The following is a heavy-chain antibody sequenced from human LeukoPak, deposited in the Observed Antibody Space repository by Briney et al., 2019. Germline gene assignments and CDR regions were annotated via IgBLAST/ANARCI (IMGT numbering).Heavy chain of an antibody. CDR1: GFTFSSYS. Sequence: GGSLRLSCAASGFTFSSYSMNWVRQAPGKGLEWLSYISSSSNTIYYADSVKGRFTISRDNAKDSLYLQINSLGDEDTAVYYCTRHDTVIRGWFDPWGQGTRVTVSS. CDR3: TRHDTVIRGWFDP. CDR2: ISSSSNTI. D-gene: IGHD4-11*01. V-gene: IGHV3-48*02. J-gene: IGHJ5*02.